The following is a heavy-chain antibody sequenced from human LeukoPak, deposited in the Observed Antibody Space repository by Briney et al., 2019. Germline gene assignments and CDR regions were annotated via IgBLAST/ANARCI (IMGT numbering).Heavy chain of an antibody. J-gene: IGHJ4*02. D-gene: IGHD3-10*01. V-gene: IGHV3-7*01. CDR2: IKHDGSQK. CDR3: VSTGSLLDY. Sequence: PGGSLRLSCAASGFSFSSYWMTWVRQAPGNGLEWVANIKHDGSQKYYVDSVKGRFTISRDNAKNSLYLQMNSLRAEDTAVYYCVSTGSLLDYWGQGTLVTVSS. CDR1: GFSFSSYW.